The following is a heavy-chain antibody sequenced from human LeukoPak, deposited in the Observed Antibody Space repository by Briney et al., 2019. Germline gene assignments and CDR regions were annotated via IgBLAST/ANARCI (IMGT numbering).Heavy chain of an antibody. CDR1: GMSITSRYN. J-gene: IGHJ4*02. V-gene: IGHV4-38-2*02. CDR3: ARIEAVTRGYNHAVYFDY. CDR2: TSHSDSP. D-gene: IGHD5-18*01. Sequence: PSETLSLTCSASGMSITSRYNWGCIRQPPGKGLEWIGSTSHSDSPYYNPSLESRVTISIDMSRNQFSLKLTSVTAADTAVYYCARIEAVTRGYNHAVYFDYWGQGTLVTVSS.